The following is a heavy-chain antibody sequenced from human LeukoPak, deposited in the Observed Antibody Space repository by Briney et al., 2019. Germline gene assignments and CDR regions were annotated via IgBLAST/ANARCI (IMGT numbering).Heavy chain of an antibody. J-gene: IGHJ5*02. CDR3: AREEYGFDP. V-gene: IGHV1-2*02. CDR1: GYTFTGYY. CDR2: INPKSGGT. Sequence: ASVKVSCKACGYTFTGYYMHWVRQAPGQGLEWMGWINPKSGGTNYAQKFQGRVTMTRDTSIHTAYMELSRLRSDDTAVYYCAREEYGFDPWGQGTLVTVSS. D-gene: IGHD2-2*01.